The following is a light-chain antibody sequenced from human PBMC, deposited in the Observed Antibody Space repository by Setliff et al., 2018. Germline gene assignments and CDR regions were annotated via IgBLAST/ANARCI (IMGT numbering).Light chain of an antibody. CDR3: SSYTGTYV. Sequence: LTQPASVSGSPGQSITVSCTGTSSDVGGYNYVSWYQQHPGKAPKLMIYDVSNRPSGVSNRFSGSKSGNTASLTISGLQAEDEADYYCSSYTGTYVFGSGTKVTVL. CDR1: SSDVGGYNY. CDR2: DVS. J-gene: IGLJ1*01. V-gene: IGLV2-14*03.